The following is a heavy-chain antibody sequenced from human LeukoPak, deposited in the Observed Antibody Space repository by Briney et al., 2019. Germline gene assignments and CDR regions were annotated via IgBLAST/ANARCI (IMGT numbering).Heavy chain of an antibody. J-gene: IGHJ4*02. CDR2: ISGSGDSR. CDR3: ARDDYDILTGYLDY. D-gene: IGHD3-9*01. CDR1: GFTFSNYA. V-gene: IGHV3-23*01. Sequence: GGSLRLSCAASGFTFSNYAMTWVRQAPGKGLEWVSGISGSGDSRYYADSVKGRFTISRDNSKNTLYLQMNSLRAEDTAVYYCARDDYDILTGYLDYWGQGTLVTVSS.